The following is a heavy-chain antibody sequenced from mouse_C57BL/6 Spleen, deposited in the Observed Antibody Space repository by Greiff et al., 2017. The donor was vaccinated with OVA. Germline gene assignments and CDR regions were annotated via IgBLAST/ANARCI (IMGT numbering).Heavy chain of an antibody. V-gene: IGHV14-2*01. D-gene: IGHD1-1*01. Sequence: VHVKQSGAELVKPGASVKLSCTASGFNIKDYYMHWVKQRTEQGLEWIGRIDPEDGETKYAPKFQGKATITADTSSNTAYLQLSSLTSEDTAVYYCAREYYGSLWYFDVWGTGTTVTVSS. CDR1: GFNIKDYY. CDR2: IDPEDGET. CDR3: AREYYGSLWYFDV. J-gene: IGHJ1*03.